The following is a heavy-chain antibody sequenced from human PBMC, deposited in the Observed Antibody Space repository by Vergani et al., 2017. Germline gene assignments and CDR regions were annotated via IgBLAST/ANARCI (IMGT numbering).Heavy chain of an antibody. D-gene: IGHD3-3*01. Sequence: EVQLVESGGGLVKPGGSLRLSCAASGFTFSNACMSWVRQAPGKGLGWVGRIKSETDGGTTDYAAHVKGRFTISRDDSKNTLYLQRNSLKSEDTAVYYCTTDEVPVWSGYYEGSTWFDPWGQGTLVTVSS. CDR2: IKSETDGGTT. CDR1: GFTFSNAC. CDR3: TTDEVPVWSGYYEGSTWFDP. J-gene: IGHJ5*02. V-gene: IGHV3-15*01.